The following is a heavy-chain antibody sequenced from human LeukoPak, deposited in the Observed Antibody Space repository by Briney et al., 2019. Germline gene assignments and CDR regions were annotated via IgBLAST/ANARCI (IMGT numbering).Heavy chain of an antibody. D-gene: IGHD3-22*01. CDR3: AKGPDSRGYDSYYGMVV. CDR2: ISGSGAST. V-gene: IGHV3-23*01. Sequence: GGSLRLSCAASGFTFNSYAMSWGRQAPGKGLEWVSAISGSGASTYYADAVKGRFTISRDNSKNTLYLQMNSLRDEDTAVYYCAKGPDSRGYDSYYGMVVWGQGTTVTVSS. J-gene: IGHJ6*02. CDR1: GFTFNSYA.